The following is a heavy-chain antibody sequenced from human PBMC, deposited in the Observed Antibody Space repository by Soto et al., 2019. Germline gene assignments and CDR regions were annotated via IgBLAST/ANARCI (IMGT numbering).Heavy chain of an antibody. J-gene: IGHJ5*02. Sequence: EVQLVESGGGLVKPGGSLRLSCAASGFTFNSFTMNWVHQAPGKGLEWVASISGSSSYIYYADSVQGRFTVSRDNAKNSMYLQMNSLRAEDTAVYYCARDLIWFGNNWFDPWGQGTLVTVSA. CDR1: GFTFNSFT. V-gene: IGHV3-21*01. D-gene: IGHD3-10*01. CDR2: ISGSSSYI. CDR3: ARDLIWFGNNWFDP.